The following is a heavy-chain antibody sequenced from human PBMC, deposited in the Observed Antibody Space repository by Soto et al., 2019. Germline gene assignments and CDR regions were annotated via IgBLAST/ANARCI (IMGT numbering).Heavy chain of an antibody. CDR2: ISAYNGNT. V-gene: IGHV1-18*01. Sequence: GAPVKLACKASGYAFTGYVSSCVRMKTGQGLEWMGWISAYNGNTNYAQKLQGRVTMTTDTSTSTAYMELRSLRSDDTAVYYCARDSDYGGNSDAFDILVQGTMVTVSS. J-gene: IGHJ3*02. D-gene: IGHD4-17*01. CDR3: ARDSDYGGNSDAFDI. CDR1: GYAFTGYV.